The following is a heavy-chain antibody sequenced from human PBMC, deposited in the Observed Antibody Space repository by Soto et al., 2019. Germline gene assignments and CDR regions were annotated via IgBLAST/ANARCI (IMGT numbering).Heavy chain of an antibody. CDR2: ISTSGSTI. V-gene: IGHV3-11*01. J-gene: IGHJ3*02. Sequence: SLRRPFAASGYAFGDYYVSWIRQATGKGLEWVSYISTSGSTIYYADSVKGRFTISRDNAKNSLYLQMNSLRAEDTAVYYCARGGAGRRSGRMGAFDIWGQGTMVTVS. D-gene: IGHD6-19*01. CDR3: ARGGAGRRSGRMGAFDI. CDR1: GYAFGDYY.